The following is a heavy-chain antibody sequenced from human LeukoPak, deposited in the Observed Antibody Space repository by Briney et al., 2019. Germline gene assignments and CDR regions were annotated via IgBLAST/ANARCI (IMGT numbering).Heavy chain of an antibody. D-gene: IGHD3-3*01. J-gene: IGHJ4*02. V-gene: IGHV4-61*02. CDR2: IYTSGST. CDR1: GGSISSGSYY. Sequence: PSQTLSLTCTVSGGSISSGSYYWSWIRQPAGKGLEWIGRIYTSGSTNYNPSLKSRVTISVDTSKNQFSLKLSSVTAADTAVYYCARADGQYYDFWSGYLLFDYWGQGTLVTVSS. CDR3: ARADGQYYDFWSGYLLFDY.